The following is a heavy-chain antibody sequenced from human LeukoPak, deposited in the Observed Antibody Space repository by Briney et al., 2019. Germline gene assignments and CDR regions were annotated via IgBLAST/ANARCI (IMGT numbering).Heavy chain of an antibody. CDR3: VRKQLGYCSGGSCNWFDP. Sequence: SETLSLTCGVSGGSISSSNWWSWVRQPPGKGLKWIREIYHSGSTNYSPSLKSRVTISVDKSKDQFSLKLSSVTAADTAVYYCVRKQLGYCSGGSCNWFDPWGQGTLVTVSS. V-gene: IGHV4-4*02. CDR1: GGSISSSNW. D-gene: IGHD2-15*01. CDR2: IYHSGST. J-gene: IGHJ5*02.